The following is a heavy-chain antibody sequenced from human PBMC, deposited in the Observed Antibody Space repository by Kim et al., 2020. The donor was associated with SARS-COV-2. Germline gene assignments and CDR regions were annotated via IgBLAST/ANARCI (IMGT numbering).Heavy chain of an antibody. CDR3: ARVGGYSGYERIDY. Sequence: GGSLRLSCAASGFTFSSYGMHWVRQAPGKGLEWVAVIWYDGSNKYYADSVKGRFTISRDNSKNTLYLQMNSLRAEDTAVYYCARVGGYSGYERIDYWGQGTLVTVSS. D-gene: IGHD5-12*01. J-gene: IGHJ4*02. V-gene: IGHV3-33*01. CDR2: IWYDGSNK. CDR1: GFTFSSYG.